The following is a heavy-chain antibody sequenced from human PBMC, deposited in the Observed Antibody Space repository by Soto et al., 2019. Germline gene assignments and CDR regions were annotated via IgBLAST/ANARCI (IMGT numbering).Heavy chain of an antibody. V-gene: IGHV1-3*01. CDR1: GYTFTSYA. D-gene: IGHD6-13*01. CDR3: AREYSRIRFDP. J-gene: IGHJ5*02. CDR2: INAGNGNT. Sequence: VASVKVSCKASGYTFTSYAMHWVRQAPGQRLEWMGWINAGNGNTKYSQKFQGRVTITRDTSASTAYMELSSLRSEDTAVYYCAREYSRIRFDPWGQGTLVTVSS.